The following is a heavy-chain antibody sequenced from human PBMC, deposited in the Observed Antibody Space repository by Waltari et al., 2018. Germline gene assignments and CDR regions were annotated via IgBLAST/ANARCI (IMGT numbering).Heavy chain of an antibody. D-gene: IGHD6-13*01. V-gene: IGHV1-8*01. CDR2: MNPNSGNT. Sequence: QVQLVQSGAEVKQPGASLKVSCKTSGYTFKNFDINWLRQGPGQRIEWMGWMNPNSGNTGVAQDSQDRPIMTANNAITTAYMALTGLTSDDTAVYYCARGAAPGKGAHWFDPWGQETLVTVSS. CDR3: ARGAAPGKGAHWFDP. CDR1: GYTFKNFD. J-gene: IGHJ5*02.